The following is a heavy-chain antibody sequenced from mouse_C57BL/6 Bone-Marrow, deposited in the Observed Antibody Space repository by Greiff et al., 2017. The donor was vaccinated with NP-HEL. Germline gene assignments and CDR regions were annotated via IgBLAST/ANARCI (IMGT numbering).Heavy chain of an antibody. CDR2: IYPGSGNT. CDR1: GYTFTDYY. Sequence: QVQLQQSGAELVRPGASVKLSCKASGYTFTDYYINWVKQRPGQGLEWIARIYPGSGNTYYNEKFKGKATLTAEKSSSTAYMQLSSLTSEDSAVYFCARWSRKRPYYAMDYWGQGTSVTVSS. V-gene: IGHV1-76*01. CDR3: ARWSRKRPYYAMDY. D-gene: IGHD1-1*01. J-gene: IGHJ4*01.